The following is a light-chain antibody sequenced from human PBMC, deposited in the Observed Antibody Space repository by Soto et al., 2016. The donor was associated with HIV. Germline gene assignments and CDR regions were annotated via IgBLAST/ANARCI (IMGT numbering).Light chain of an antibody. J-gene: IGKJ4*01. V-gene: IGKV1-9*01. CDR1: QGISSY. CDR2: EAS. CDR3: QQYNTYPLT. Sequence: DIQLTQSPSFLSASVGDRVTITCRASQGISSYLAWYQQKPGKAPKLLIYEASTLQSGVPSRFSGSGSGTEFTLTISSLQPDDFATYYCQQYNTYPLTFGGGTKVEIK.